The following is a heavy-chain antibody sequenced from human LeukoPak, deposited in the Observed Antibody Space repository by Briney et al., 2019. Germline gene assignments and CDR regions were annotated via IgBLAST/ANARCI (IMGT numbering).Heavy chain of an antibody. CDR2: IFYSGST. Sequence: SETLSLTCTVSDYSISSGYYWGWIRQPPGKGLEWIGNIFYSGSTYYSPSLRSRVTISLDTSKNQFSLKLSSVTAADTAVYYCARDQRIRDFRSGYNNWFGPWGQGTLVTVSS. D-gene: IGHD3-3*01. CDR3: ARDQRIRDFRSGYNNWFGP. J-gene: IGHJ5*02. V-gene: IGHV4-38-2*02. CDR1: DYSISSGYY.